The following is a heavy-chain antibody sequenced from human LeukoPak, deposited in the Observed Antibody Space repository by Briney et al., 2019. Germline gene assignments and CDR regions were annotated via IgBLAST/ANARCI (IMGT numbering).Heavy chain of an antibody. CDR1: GFTFSSYG. V-gene: IGHV3-30*03. Sequence: GGSLRLSCAASGFTFSSYGMHWVRQAPGKGLEWVAVILYDGSNTYYADSVKGRFTISRDNSKNTLYLQMNSLRTEDTAVYYCARFALKTPPTDWGQGTLVTVAS. CDR2: ILYDGSNT. J-gene: IGHJ4*02. CDR3: ARFALKTPPTD.